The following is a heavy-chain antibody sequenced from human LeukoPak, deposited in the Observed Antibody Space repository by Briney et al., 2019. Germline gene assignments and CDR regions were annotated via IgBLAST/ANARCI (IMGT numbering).Heavy chain of an antibody. Sequence: GGSLRLSCAVSGFTISNYWMSWVRQAPGKGLVWVANIKQDGSGEFYVDSVKGRFTISRDSAKNSLYLQMNSLRDEDTAVYYCARDLFDYWGQGTLVTVSS. CDR3: ARDLFDY. J-gene: IGHJ4*02. CDR2: IKQDGSGE. V-gene: IGHV3-7*01. CDR1: GFTISNYW.